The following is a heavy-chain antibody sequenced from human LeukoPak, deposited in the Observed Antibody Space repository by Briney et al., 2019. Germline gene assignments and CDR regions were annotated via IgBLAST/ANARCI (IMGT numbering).Heavy chain of an antibody. CDR2: INPNSGDS. CDR1: GYSFTGYY. V-gene: IGHV1-2*02. J-gene: IGHJ4*02. Sequence: ASVKVSCKASGYSFTGYYMHWVRQAPGQGLEWMGWINPNSGDSNYTQKFQGRVTMTRDTSISTAYMELSSLRSDDTAVYYCARNHIASFDYWGQGTLVTVSS. CDR3: ARNHIASFDY. D-gene: IGHD6-13*01.